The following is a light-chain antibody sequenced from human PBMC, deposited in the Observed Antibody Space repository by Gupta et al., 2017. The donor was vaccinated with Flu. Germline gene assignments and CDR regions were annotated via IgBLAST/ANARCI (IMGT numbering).Light chain of an antibody. CDR3: QQYGSSPPWT. V-gene: IGKV3-20*01. Sequence: IVLTQSPGTLSLPPGERATLSCRASQSVSSSYLAWYQQKPGQAPRLLIYGASSRATGIPDRFSGSGSGTDFSLTISRLEPEDFAVYYCQQYGSSPPWTFGQGTKVEIK. CDR1: QSVSSSY. CDR2: GAS. J-gene: IGKJ1*01.